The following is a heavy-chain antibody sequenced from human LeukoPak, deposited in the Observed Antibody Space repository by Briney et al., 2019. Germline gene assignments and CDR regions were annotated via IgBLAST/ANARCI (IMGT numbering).Heavy chain of an antibody. CDR1: GFIFNDAW. J-gene: IGHJ4*02. V-gene: IGHV3-15*01. D-gene: IGHD2-2*01. Sequence: PGGSLRLSCAASGFIFNDAWMSWVRQAPGKGLEWVGRIKRKVDGGATDYAAPVKGRFTISRDDSKNTLYLQMSSLKIEDTAVYYCTTDPHCVIFRCYDPRRDWGQGTLVTVSS. CDR2: IKRKVDGGAT. CDR3: TTDPHCVIFRCYDPRRD.